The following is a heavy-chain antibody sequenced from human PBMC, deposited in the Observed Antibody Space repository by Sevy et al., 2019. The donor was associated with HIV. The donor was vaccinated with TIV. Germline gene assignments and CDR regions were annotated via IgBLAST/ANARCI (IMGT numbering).Heavy chain of an antibody. D-gene: IGHD6-19*01. CDR2: ISGSGGST. J-gene: IGHJ3*02. V-gene: IGHV3-23*01. Sequence: GGSLRLSCAASGFIFSNYAIHWVRQAPGKGLEWVSAISGSGGSTYYADSVKGRFTISRDNSKNTLYLQMNSLRAEDTAVYYCAKDHLVGIHAPTSGWYVDAFDIWGQGTMVTVSS. CDR3: AKDHLVGIHAPTSGWYVDAFDI. CDR1: GFIFSNYA.